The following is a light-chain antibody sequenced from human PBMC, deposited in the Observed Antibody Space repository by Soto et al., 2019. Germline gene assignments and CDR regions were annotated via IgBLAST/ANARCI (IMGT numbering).Light chain of an antibody. V-gene: IGLV7-46*01. CDR1: TGTVTSGLY. CDR3: MLAYSGVGV. Sequence: QALVTQEPSLTVSPGGTVTLTCGSSTGTVTSGLYPYWFQQKPGQAPRTLIYDTSNKHSWAPARFSGSLLGGKAALTLSGAQPEGEADYYCMLAYSGVGVVGGGTKVTV. CDR2: DTS. J-gene: IGLJ3*02.